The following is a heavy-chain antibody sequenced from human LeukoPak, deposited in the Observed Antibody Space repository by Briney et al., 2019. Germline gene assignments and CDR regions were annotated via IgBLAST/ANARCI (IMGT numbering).Heavy chain of an antibody. Sequence: ASVKASCKTSAYTFTGYYVHWVRQAPGQGLEWMGWIDPKSGATKYAQKFQGRVTMTRDTSIGTVYMELSRLRSDDTAVYYCAKFYYSGTGSDEWFDPWGQGTLVTVSS. V-gene: IGHV1-2*02. J-gene: IGHJ5*02. CDR3: AKFYYSGTGSDEWFDP. CDR1: AYTFTGYY. D-gene: IGHD3-10*01. CDR2: IDPKSGAT.